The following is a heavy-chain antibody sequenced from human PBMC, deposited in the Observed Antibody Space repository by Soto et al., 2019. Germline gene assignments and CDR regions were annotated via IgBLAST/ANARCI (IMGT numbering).Heavy chain of an antibody. V-gene: IGHV4-34*01. CDR1: TESLRGYY. CDR2: ISQSGFT. CDR3: ARGLFSSGWYSYFDP. Sequence: PSETLSLTCAVSTESLRGYYRTWIRQSPGKGLEWIGEISQSGFTNYNPSLESRVTLSVDTSKSEFSLHLTSMTAADTALYYCARGLFSSGWYSYFDPWGQGTPVTVSS. D-gene: IGHD6-19*01. J-gene: IGHJ5*02.